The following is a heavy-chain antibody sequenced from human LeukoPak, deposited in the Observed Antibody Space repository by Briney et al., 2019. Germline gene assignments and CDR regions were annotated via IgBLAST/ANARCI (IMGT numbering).Heavy chain of an antibody. J-gene: IGHJ4*02. D-gene: IGHD1-1*01. CDR2: IYPGDGGT. CDR1: GYSFTNYW. CDR3: ATSVVPRPHDYFFAF. Sequence: GESLKISCKASGYSFTNYWSGWVRQRPGKGREWIGNIYPGDGGTSYSPSFPGQVSISADKSLSTAYLQWTSLRASDSAIYFCATSVVPRPHDYFFAFWGQGAHVIVSS. V-gene: IGHV5-51*01.